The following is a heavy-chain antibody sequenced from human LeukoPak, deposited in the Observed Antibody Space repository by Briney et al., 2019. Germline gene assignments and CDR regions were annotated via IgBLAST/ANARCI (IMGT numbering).Heavy chain of an antibody. J-gene: IGHJ6*02. CDR1: GFTVSNNY. CDR3: ARDLYGSGKDVRYYYHYGMDV. D-gene: IGHD3-10*01. V-gene: IGHV3-66*01. CDR2: IYSGGST. Sequence: GGSLRLSCAASGFTVSNNYMSWVRQAPGKGLEWVSVIYSGGSTYYADSVKGRFTISRDNSKNTLFLQMNSLRAEDTAVYYCARDLYGSGKDVRYYYHYGMDVWGQGTTVTVS.